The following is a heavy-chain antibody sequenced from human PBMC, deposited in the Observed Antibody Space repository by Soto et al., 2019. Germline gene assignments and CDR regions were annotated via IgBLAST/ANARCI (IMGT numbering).Heavy chain of an antibody. D-gene: IGHD6-19*01. J-gene: IGHJ6*03. Sequence: PSETLSLTCTVSGGSISSYYWSWIRQPPGKGLEWIGYIYSSGSTKYNPSLKSRVTISVDTSKHQFSLKLSSVAPSDTAVYYCARDGIALAGTTTLDVWGKGTTVTIAS. CDR1: GGSISSYY. CDR2: IYSSGST. V-gene: IGHV4-59*01. CDR3: ARDGIALAGTTTLDV.